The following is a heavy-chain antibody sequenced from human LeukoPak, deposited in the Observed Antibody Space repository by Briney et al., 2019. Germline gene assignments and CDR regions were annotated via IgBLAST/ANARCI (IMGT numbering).Heavy chain of an antibody. V-gene: IGHV4-34*01. J-gene: IGHJ6*04. D-gene: IGHD6-13*01. Sequence: SETLSLTCAVYGGSFSDYHWSWIRQPPGKGLQWIGESNPSGSTNYNPSLKSRVTISVDTSKNQFSLTLSSVTAADTAVYYCARAAAAKGLDVWGKGTTVTISS. CDR3: ARAAAAKGLDV. CDR2: SNPSGST. CDR1: GGSFSDYH.